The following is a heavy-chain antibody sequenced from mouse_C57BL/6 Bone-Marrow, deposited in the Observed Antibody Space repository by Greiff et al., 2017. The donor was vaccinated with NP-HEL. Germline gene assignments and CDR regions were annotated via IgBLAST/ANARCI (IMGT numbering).Heavy chain of an antibody. CDR2: IDPSDSYT. CDR3: ARGGYYYD. J-gene: IGHJ2*01. CDR1: GYTFTSYW. D-gene: IGHD1-1*01. Sequence: VQLQQPGAELVRPGTSVKLSCKASGYTFTSYWMHWVKQRPGQGLEWIGVIDPSDSYTNYNQKFKGKATLTVDTSSSTAYMQLGSLTSEDSAVYYCARGGYYYDWGQGTTLTVSS. V-gene: IGHV1-59*01.